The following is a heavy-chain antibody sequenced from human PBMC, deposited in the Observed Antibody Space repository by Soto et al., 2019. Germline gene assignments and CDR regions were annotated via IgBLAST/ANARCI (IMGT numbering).Heavy chain of an antibody. D-gene: IGHD3-16*01. CDR1: VGSMVSYY. J-gene: IGHJ4*02. CDR3: AREGASSYASRHFDN. CDR2: IYGSGGT. V-gene: IGHV4-4*07. Sequence: ETLSLTCTVSVGSMVSYYWSWIRQPAGKGLEWIARIYGSGGTNYNPSLKSRVTMSLDTSKNKFSLRLTSVTAADTAVYYCAREGASSYASRHFDNWGPGTLVTVSS.